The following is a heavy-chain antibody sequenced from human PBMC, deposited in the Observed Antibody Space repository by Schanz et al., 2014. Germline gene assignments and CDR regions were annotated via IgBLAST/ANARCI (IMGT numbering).Heavy chain of an antibody. D-gene: IGHD2-21*01. CDR1: GFTFSRYA. J-gene: IGHJ6*03. CDR3: ARVVFFCDSSSCMNFYYMDV. V-gene: IGHV3-64*01. CDR2: ISSNGGST. Sequence: EVQLLESGGGLVQPGGSLRISCAASGFTFSRYAMHWVRQAPGKGLEDVSVISSNGGSTYFGNSVRGRFTISRDNSMNTVYLQMNSLRSDDAAVYFCARVVFFCDSSSCMNFYYMDVWGKGTTXTVSS.